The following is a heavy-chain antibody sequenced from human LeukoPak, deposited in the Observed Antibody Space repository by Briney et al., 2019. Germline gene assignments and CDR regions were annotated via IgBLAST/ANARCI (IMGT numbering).Heavy chain of an antibody. CDR2: ISSSGTNI. CDR1: GFTFSDYY. CDR3: ARGPTMKMDV. V-gene: IGHV3-11*04. D-gene: IGHD3-22*01. J-gene: IGHJ6*04. Sequence: GGSLRLSCAASGFTFSDYYMSWIRQAPEKGLEWVSYISSSGTNIYYADSVKGRFTISRDNAKNLLYLQMNSLRVEDTAVYYCARGPTMKMDVWGKGTTVTVSS.